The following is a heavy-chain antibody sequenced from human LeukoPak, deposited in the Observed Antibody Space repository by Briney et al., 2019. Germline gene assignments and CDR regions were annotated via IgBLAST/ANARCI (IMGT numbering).Heavy chain of an antibody. D-gene: IGHD4-17*01. CDR2: ISANGGNT. J-gene: IGHJ4*02. CDR3: AKDPYGDYAYHFDY. Sequence: GGSLRLSCAASGFTFNIYAMTWIRQAPGKGLEWVSSISANGGNTYYADSVEGRFTISRDNSTDTLYLQMDSLRAEDTAVYYCAKDPYGDYAYHFDYWGQGTLVTVSS. CDR1: GFTFNIYA. V-gene: IGHV3-23*01.